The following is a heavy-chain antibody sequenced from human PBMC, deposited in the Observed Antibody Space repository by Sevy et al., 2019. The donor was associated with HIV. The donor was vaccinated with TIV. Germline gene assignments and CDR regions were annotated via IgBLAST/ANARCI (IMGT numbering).Heavy chain of an antibody. D-gene: IGHD1-26*01. CDR3: ARCLIPPVEDSGTYPSYFDY. V-gene: IGHV3-21*01. Sequence: GGSLRLSCAASEFTFSTYAMNWVRQAPGKGLEWVSSISSLRGYIYYADSVKGRFTISRDNAKNSLYLQMNSLTAEDTAVYYCARCLIPPVEDSGTYPSYFDYWGQGTLVTVSS. CDR1: EFTFSTYA. CDR2: ISSLRGYI. J-gene: IGHJ4*02.